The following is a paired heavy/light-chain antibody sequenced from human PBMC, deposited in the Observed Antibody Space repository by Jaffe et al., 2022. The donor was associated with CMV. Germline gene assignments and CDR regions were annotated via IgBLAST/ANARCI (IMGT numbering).Light chain of an antibody. V-gene: IGKV1-39*01. CDR3: QQSYSTLGT. Sequence: DIQMTQSPSSLSASVGDRVTITCRASQSISSYLNWYQQKPGKAPKLLIYAASSLQSGVPSRFSGSGSGTDFTLTISSLQPEDFATYYCQQSYSTLGTFGQGTKVEIK. J-gene: IGKJ1*01. CDR1: QSISSY. CDR2: AAS.
Heavy chain of an antibody. V-gene: IGHV4-59*08. CDR3: ARSVPGFWSGYKYYYYMDV. J-gene: IGHJ6*03. CDR2: IYYSGST. D-gene: IGHD3-3*01. Sequence: QVQLQESGPGLVKPSETLSLTCTVSGGSISSYYWSWIRQPPGKGLEWIGYIYYSGSTNYNPSLKSRVTISVDTSKNQFSLKLSSVTAADTAVYYCARSVPGFWSGYKYYYYMDVWGKGTTVTVSS. CDR1: GGSISSYY.